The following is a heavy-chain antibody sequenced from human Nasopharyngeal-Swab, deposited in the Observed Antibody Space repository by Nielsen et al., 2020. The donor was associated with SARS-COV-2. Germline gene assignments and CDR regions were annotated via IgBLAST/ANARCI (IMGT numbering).Heavy chain of an antibody. D-gene: IGHD6-6*01. Sequence: GESLKISCAASGFTFSSYEMNWVRQAPGKGLEWVSYISSSGSTIYYADSVKGRFTISRDNSKNTLYLQMNSLRAEDTAVYYCAKRPKIGSSSSYYFDYWGQGTLVTVSS. J-gene: IGHJ4*02. CDR1: GFTFSSYE. CDR2: ISSSGSTI. V-gene: IGHV3-48*03. CDR3: AKRPKIGSSSSYYFDY.